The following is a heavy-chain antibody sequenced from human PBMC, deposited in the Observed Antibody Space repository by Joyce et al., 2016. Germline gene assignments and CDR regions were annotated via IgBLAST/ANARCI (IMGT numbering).Heavy chain of an antibody. CDR2: VFNSGST. CDR3: ARGTYKLRDIDAFDI. CDR1: GGSVTSGGSY. J-gene: IGHJ3*02. V-gene: IGHV4-61*08. Sequence: QVQLQESGPGLVKPSETLSLTCSVSGGSVTSGGSYWTWIRQPPGKGLELIGFVFNSGSTNYNPSLKSRVTISLDMSENQFSLRLSSVTAADTGAYHCARGTYKLRDIDAFDIWGQGTMVTVSS. D-gene: IGHD2-15*01.